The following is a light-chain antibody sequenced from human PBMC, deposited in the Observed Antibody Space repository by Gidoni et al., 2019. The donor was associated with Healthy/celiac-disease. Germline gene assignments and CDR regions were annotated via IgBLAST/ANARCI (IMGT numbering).Light chain of an antibody. V-gene: IGKV1-39*01. J-gene: IGKJ2*01. CDR2: AAS. Sequence: TQMSHSPSSLSAAVGDRVTITCRARQSISSSLNWYQQKQGKAPKILIYAASSLQSGVPSRCSSSGSGTDVTLTISSMQPEEDAAYYCQQSYSTTPYTFGQGTKLEIK. CDR1: QSISSS. CDR3: QQSYSTTPYT.